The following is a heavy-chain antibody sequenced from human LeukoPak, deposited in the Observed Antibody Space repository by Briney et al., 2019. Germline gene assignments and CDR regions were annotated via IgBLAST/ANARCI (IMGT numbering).Heavy chain of an antibody. V-gene: IGHV1-2*02. CDR2: INPNSGGT. Sequence: ASVKVSCKASGYTFTGYYMHWVRQAPGQGLVWMGWINPNSGGTNYAQKFQGRVTMTRDTYISTAYMELSRLRSDDTAVYYCARESLITGYFDYWGQGTLVTVSS. CDR1: GYTFTGYY. J-gene: IGHJ4*02. D-gene: IGHD1-20*01. CDR3: ARESLITGYFDY.